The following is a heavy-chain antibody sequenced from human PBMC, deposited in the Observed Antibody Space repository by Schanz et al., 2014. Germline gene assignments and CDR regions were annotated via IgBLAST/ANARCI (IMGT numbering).Heavy chain of an antibody. CDR1: GFTFSKYG. CDR3: ARPSDSSWYMDV. V-gene: IGHV3-33*01. J-gene: IGHJ6*03. Sequence: VQLVESGGGLVKPGGSLRLSCAASGFTFSKYGVHWVRQAPGKGLEWVAVIWYNGSNKYYADSVRGRFTISRDNSKNTLYLQMNSLRAEDTAVYYCARPSDSSWYMDVWGKGTTVTVSS. CDR2: IWYNGSNK. D-gene: IGHD2-21*02.